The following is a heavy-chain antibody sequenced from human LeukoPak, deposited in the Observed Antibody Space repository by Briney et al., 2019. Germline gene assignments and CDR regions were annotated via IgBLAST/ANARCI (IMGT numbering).Heavy chain of an antibody. CDR1: GFTFSSYA. J-gene: IGHJ4*02. CDR2: ISGSGGST. Sequence: GGSLRLSCAASGFTFSSYAMSWVRQAPGKGLGWVSAISGSGGSTYYADSVKGRFTISRDNSKNTLYLQMNSLRAEDTAVYYCAKARYCSGGSCLFDYWGQGTLVTVSS. V-gene: IGHV3-23*01. D-gene: IGHD2-15*01. CDR3: AKARYCSGGSCLFDY.